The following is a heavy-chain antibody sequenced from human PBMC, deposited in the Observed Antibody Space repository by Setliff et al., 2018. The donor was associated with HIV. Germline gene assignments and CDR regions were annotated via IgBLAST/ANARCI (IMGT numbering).Heavy chain of an antibody. V-gene: IGHV1-2*02. CDR3: ARDSGSYCTNGVCPPGYYMDV. D-gene: IGHD2-8*01. CDR2: INPNSGGT. CDR1: GYTFTGYY. Sequence: RASVKVSCKASGYTFTGYYMHWVRQAPGQGLEWMGWINPNSGGTNYAQKFQGRVTMTGDTSISTAYMELSRLRSDDTAVYYCARDSGSYCTNGVCPPGYYMDVWGKGTTVTVSS. J-gene: IGHJ6*03.